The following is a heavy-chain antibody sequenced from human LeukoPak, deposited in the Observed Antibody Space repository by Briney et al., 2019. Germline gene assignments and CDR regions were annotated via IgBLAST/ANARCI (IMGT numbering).Heavy chain of an antibody. V-gene: IGHV1-2*02. CDR1: GYTFTSYG. D-gene: IGHD2-2*01. J-gene: IGHJ4*02. CDR3: ARDTGSSTSCYEY. CDR2: INPNSGGT. Sequence: ASVKVSCKASGYTFTSYGISWVRQAPGQGLEWMGWINPNSGGTNYAQKFQGRVTMTRDTSISTAYMELSRLRSDDTAVYYCARDTGSSTSCYEYWGQGTLVTVSS.